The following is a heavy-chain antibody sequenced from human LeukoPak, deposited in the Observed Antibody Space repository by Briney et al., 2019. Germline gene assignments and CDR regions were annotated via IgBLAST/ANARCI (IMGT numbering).Heavy chain of an antibody. CDR1: GVTFTSYA. CDR2: ILAGGTT. Sequence: PGGSLRLSCAASGVTFTSYAMNWVRQAPGKGLEWVSAILAGGTTYYADSVKARFTISRDNSKNTLYLQMNSLRAEDTAMYYCATRFRDVLEIPDPDYWGQGTLVTVSS. D-gene: IGHD2-8*01. J-gene: IGHJ4*02. CDR3: ATRFRDVLEIPDPDY. V-gene: IGHV3-23*01.